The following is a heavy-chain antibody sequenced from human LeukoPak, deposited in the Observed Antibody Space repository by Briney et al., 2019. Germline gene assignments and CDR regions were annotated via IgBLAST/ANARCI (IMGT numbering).Heavy chain of an antibody. CDR3: ARDVGRGYSYEFDY. CDR1: GGTFSSYA. V-gene: IGHV1-69*13. Sequence: VKVSCKASGGTFSSYAISWVRQAPGQGLEWMGGIIPIFGTANYAQKFQGRVTITADESTSTAYMELSGLRSEDTAVYYCARDVGRGYSYEFDYWGQGTLVTVSS. J-gene: IGHJ4*02. D-gene: IGHD5-18*01. CDR2: IIPIFGTA.